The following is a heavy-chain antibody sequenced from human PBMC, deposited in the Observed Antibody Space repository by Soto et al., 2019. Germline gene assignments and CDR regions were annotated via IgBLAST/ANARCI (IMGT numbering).Heavy chain of an antibody. V-gene: IGHV1-3*01. CDR2: INAGNGNT. D-gene: IGHD2-2*01. J-gene: IGHJ4*02. CDR1: GYTFTSYA. CDR3: ARDRADCSSTSCYVGFFDY. Sequence: ASVKVSCKASGYTFTSYAMHWVRQAPGQRLEWMGWINAGNGNTKYSQKFQGRVTITRDTSASTAYMELSSLRSEDTAVYYCARDRADCSSTSCYVGFFDYWGQGTLVTVSS.